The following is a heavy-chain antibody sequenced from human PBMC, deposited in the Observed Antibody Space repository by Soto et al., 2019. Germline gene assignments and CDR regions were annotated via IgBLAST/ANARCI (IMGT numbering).Heavy chain of an antibody. CDR1: GVSFNNNG. CDR3: ARVLYYGSGTYSPSGMDV. V-gene: IGHV1-69*01. CDR2: VSPPFRTS. J-gene: IGHJ6*02. D-gene: IGHD3-10*01. Sequence: QVQLVQSGAEVKKPGSSVKVSCKTSGVSFNNNGIGWVRQAPGHGLEWMGGVSPPFRTSNYARKFQGRISIPAGASTGTVNMELSSLTSEDTAQYYCARVLYYGSGTYSPSGMDVWGQGTTVTVSS.